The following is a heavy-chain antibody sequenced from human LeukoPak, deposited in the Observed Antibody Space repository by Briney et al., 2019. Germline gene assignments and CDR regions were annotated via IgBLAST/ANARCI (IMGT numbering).Heavy chain of an antibody. J-gene: IGHJ5*02. CDR1: GVSFSGYY. CDR3: ASEGYCSSTSCENNWFDP. Sequence: PSETLSLTCAVYGVSFSGYYWSWIRQPPGKGLEWIGKINHSGTTNYNPSLKNRVTISVDTSKNQFSLKLSSVTAEDTAVYYCASEGYCSSTSCENNWFDPWGQGTLVTVSS. D-gene: IGHD2-2*01. V-gene: IGHV4-34*01. CDR2: INHSGTT.